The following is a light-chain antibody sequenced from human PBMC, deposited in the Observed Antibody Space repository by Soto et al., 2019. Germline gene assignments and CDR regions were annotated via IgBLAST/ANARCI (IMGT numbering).Light chain of an antibody. V-gene: IGKV1-5*01. CDR2: DAS. Sequence: DIQMTQSPSTLSASVGDRVTITCRASQNINRWLAWYQQKPGKAPKLLIYDASSLKSGVPSRFSGSGSGTEFTLTISSLQPDDFATYYYQKYNDYFGPGTKVDIK. J-gene: IGKJ3*01. CDR1: QNINRW. CDR3: QKYNDY.